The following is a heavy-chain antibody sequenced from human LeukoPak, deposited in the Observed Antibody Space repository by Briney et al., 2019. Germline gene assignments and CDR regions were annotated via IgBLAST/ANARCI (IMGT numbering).Heavy chain of an antibody. CDR3: ARGTTLKPFDY. D-gene: IGHD4-11*01. CDR1: GFTFSSYA. J-gene: IGHJ4*02. CDR2: ISGSGGST. Sequence: GGSLRLSCAASGFTFSSYAMSWVRQAPGKGLEWVSAISGSGGSTYYADSVKGRFTISSDNSKSTLYLEMNSLRAEDTAVYYCARGTTLKPFDYWGQGTLVTVSS. V-gene: IGHV3-23*01.